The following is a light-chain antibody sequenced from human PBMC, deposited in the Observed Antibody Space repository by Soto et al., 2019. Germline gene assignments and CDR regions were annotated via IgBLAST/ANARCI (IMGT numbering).Light chain of an antibody. CDR3: QQYKNWPAIT. V-gene: IGKV3D-15*01. CDR1: RSVSSN. Sequence: EIVMTQSPATLSVSPGERATLSCRASRSVSSNLAWYQQKPGQAPRLLIYGPSTRATGIPARFSGSGSGTEFTLTFSSLQSEDFAIYYCQQYKNWPAITFGQGTRLEIK. CDR2: GPS. J-gene: IGKJ5*01.